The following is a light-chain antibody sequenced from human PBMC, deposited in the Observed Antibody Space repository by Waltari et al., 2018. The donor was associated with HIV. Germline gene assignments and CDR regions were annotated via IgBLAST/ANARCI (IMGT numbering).Light chain of an antibody. CDR3: HQYGSSISYS. CDR2: DGS. CDR1: QSVSNNY. J-gene: IGKJ2*03. Sequence: EIVFTQSPATLSLSPGARATLSCGARQSVSNNYLAWDQQKPGLPPRLLIYDGSSRAAGIPDRFSGSGSGTDFTLTISRLETEDYAVYYCHQYGSSISYSFGQGTKLEIK. V-gene: IGKV3D-20*01.